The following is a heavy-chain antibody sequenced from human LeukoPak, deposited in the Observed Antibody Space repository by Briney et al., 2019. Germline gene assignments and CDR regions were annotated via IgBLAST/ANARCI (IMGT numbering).Heavy chain of an antibody. CDR2: ISGSGGST. J-gene: IGHJ3*02. Sequence: GGSLRLSGAASGFTFSSYAMSWVRQAPGKGLEWVSAISGSGGSTYYADSVKGRFTISRDNSKNTLYLQMNSLRAEDTAVYYCAKSSGSYYETNAFDIWGQGTMVTVSS. V-gene: IGHV3-23*01. CDR3: AKSSGSYYETNAFDI. CDR1: GFTFSSYA. D-gene: IGHD1-26*01.